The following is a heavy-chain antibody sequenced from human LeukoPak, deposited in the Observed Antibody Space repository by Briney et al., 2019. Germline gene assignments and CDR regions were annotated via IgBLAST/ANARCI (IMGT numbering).Heavy chain of an antibody. J-gene: IGHJ3*02. CDR2: ISPDGSGT. V-gene: IGHV3-74*01. CDR1: GFTFSSSP. D-gene: IGHD3-16*02. Sequence: TGGSLRLSCAASGFTFSSSPMPWVRQTPGKGLVWVSRISPDGSGTTYADSVKGRFTSSRDNAKNTLYLQMNSLSVEDTALYYCTRDRYSVGDIWGQGTLVTVSS. CDR3: TRDRYSVGDI.